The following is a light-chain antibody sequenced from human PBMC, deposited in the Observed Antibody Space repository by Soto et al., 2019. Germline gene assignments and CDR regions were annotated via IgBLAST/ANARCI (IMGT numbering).Light chain of an antibody. CDR3: GTWDSSLSAGV. Sequence: QSVLTQPPSVSAAPGQKVTISCSGSSSNIGINFVSWYQHLQGTAPKLLIYDNNKRPSGIPDRFSGSKSGASDTLGIAGLHTGDEADYYCGTWDSSLSAGVFGTGTKVTVL. V-gene: IGLV1-51*01. CDR2: DNN. J-gene: IGLJ1*01. CDR1: SSNIGINF.